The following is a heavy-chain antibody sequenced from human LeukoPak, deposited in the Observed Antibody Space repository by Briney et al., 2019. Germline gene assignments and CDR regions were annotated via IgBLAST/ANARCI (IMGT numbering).Heavy chain of an antibody. CDR2: IRYDGSNK. J-gene: IGHJ4*02. Sequence: GSLRLSCAASGFTFSSYWMSWVRQAPGKGLEWVAFIRYDGSNKYYADSVKGRFTISRDNSKNTLYLQMNSLRAEDTAVYYCAKVSPFYGDYLSYWGQGTLVTVSS. D-gene: IGHD4-17*01. CDR1: GFTFSSYW. V-gene: IGHV3-30*02. CDR3: AKVSPFYGDYLSY.